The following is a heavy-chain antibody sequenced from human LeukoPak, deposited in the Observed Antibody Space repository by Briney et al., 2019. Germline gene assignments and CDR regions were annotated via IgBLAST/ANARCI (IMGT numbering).Heavy chain of an antibody. D-gene: IGHD6-13*01. CDR3: ARIAAAGTEYYFDY. Sequence: SETLSLTCTVSGGSISSSSYYWGWIRQPAGKGLEWIGSIYYSGSTYYNPSLKSRVTISVDTSKNQFSLKLSSVTAADTAVYYCARIAAAGTEYYFDYWGQGTLVTVSS. V-gene: IGHV4-39*01. J-gene: IGHJ4*02. CDR1: GGSISSSSYY. CDR2: IYYSGST.